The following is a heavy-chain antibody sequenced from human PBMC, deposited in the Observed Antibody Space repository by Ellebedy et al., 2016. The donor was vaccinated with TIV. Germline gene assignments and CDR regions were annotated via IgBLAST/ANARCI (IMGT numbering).Heavy chain of an antibody. J-gene: IGHJ6*03. Sequence: GGSLRLXXAASGFTFSDYAIHWVRQAPGKGLEWVAVISTDGRNEYHADSVKGRFTVSRENSKNTLHLQMNSLRSEDTAVYYCARDAIPAARYYYYYYMDVWGKGTTVTVSS. V-gene: IGHV3-30*04. CDR1: GFTFSDYA. D-gene: IGHD2-2*01. CDR3: ARDAIPAARYYYYYYMDV. CDR2: ISTDGRNE.